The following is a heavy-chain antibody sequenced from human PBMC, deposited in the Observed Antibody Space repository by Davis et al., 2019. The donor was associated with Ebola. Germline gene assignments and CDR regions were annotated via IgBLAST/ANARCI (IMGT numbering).Heavy chain of an antibody. J-gene: IGHJ4*02. V-gene: IGHV3-21*01. CDR3: ATQGSQYDFWSGDVVYYFDN. Sequence: GGSLRRSCAASGLTFSTYTLNWVRQAPGKGLEWVSSISSSSTYIYYADSVEGRFTISRDNAKNSLYLQMNSLRAEDTAVYYCATQGSQYDFWSGDVVYYFDNWGQGTLVTVSS. CDR1: GLTFSTYT. D-gene: IGHD3-3*01. CDR2: ISSSSTYI.